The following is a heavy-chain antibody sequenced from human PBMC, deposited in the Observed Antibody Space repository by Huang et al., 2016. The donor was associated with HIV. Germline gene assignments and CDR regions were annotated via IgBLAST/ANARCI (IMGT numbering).Heavy chain of an antibody. J-gene: IGHJ4*01. Sequence: QVQLQESGPGLVKPSETLSLTCTVSGGSISTHYWSWIRQPPGKGLEWIGSIDYSGITNYSPALKSRVTILLDTSKNRFSLRVNSVTAADTAMYYCARDHHDFWRGYRRMYFFDHWGQGTLVTVSS. D-gene: IGHD3-3*01. V-gene: IGHV4-59*11. CDR3: ARDHHDFWRGYRRMYFFDH. CDR2: IDYSGIT. CDR1: GGSISTHY.